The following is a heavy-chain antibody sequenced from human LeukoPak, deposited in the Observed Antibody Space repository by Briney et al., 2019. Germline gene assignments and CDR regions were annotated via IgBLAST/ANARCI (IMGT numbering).Heavy chain of an antibody. CDR1: GFTFSSYA. D-gene: IGHD6-13*01. J-gene: IGHJ4*02. V-gene: IGHV3-23*01. CDR3: AKDQFEAAAGPGGHY. CDR2: ISGSGGST. Sequence: GGSLRLSCAASGFTFSSYAMSWVRQAPGKGLEWVSAISGSGGSTYYADSVKGRFTISRDNSKNTLYLQMNSLRAEDTAVYCCAKDQFEAAAGPGGHYWGQGTLVTVSS.